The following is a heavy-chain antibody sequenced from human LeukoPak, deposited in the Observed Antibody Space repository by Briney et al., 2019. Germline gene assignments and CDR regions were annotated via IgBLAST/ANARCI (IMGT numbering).Heavy chain of an antibody. J-gene: IGHJ4*02. Sequence: GGSLRLSCTASGFTFGDYAMTWVRQAPGKGLEWVSYISSSSSTIYYADSVKGRFTISRDNAKNSLYLQMNSLRAEDTAAYYCAKDFLFGELLSPNSFDYWGQGTLVTVSS. CDR3: AKDFLFGELLSPNSFDY. V-gene: IGHV3-48*01. D-gene: IGHD3-10*02. CDR2: ISSSSSTI. CDR1: GFTFGDYA.